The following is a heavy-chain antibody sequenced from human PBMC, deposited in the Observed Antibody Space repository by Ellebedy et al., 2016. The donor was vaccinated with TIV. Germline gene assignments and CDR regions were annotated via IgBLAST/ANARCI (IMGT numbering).Heavy chain of an antibody. CDR1: GNTFTSYS. V-gene: IGHV1-69*06. Sequence: AASVKVSCKASGNTFTSYSISGVRQAPGQGLEWVGRINPISGSANYAQKFQDKVTLTADRSTSRFYMEMSSLRSDDTAIYYCVRDPLRGGRDWLLQGSDYWGQGTKVSVSS. J-gene: IGHJ4*02. D-gene: IGHD2-21*02. CDR3: VRDPLRGGRDWLLQGSDY. CDR2: INPISGSA.